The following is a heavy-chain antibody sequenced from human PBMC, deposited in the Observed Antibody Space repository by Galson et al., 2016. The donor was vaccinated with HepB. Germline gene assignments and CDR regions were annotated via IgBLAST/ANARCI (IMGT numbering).Heavy chain of an antibody. V-gene: IGHV3-73*01. CDR1: GFTFSGSD. CDR3: TSAYGDYIGGGY. D-gene: IGHD4-17*01. J-gene: IGHJ4*02. CDR2: IRNKINSHAT. Sequence: SLRLSCAVSGFTFSGSDMHWVRQASGKGLEWLGRIRNKINSHATVYAASVKGRFAISRDDSKNTAYLQMNSLKIEDTAVYYCTSAYGDYIGGGYWGQGTLVTVSS.